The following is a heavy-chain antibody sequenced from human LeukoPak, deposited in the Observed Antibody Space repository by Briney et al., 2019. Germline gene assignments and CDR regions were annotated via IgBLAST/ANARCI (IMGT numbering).Heavy chain of an antibody. J-gene: IGHJ4*02. Sequence: GGSLRLSCAASGFTFSSYAMHWVRQAPGKGLEYVSAISSNGGSTYYANSVEGRFTISRDNSKNTLYLQMGSLRAEDMAVYYCARGDSGSYFPDYWGQGTLVTVSS. CDR1: GFTFSSYA. CDR2: ISSNGGST. V-gene: IGHV3-64*01. D-gene: IGHD1-26*01. CDR3: ARGDSGSYFPDY.